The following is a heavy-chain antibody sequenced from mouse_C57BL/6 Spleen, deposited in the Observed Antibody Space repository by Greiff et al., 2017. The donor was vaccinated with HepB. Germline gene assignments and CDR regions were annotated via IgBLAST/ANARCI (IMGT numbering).Heavy chain of an antibody. Sequence: QVQLQQPGAELVKPGASVKLSCKASGYTFTSYWMKWVKQRPGQGLEWIGEIDPSDSYTNYNQKFKGKATLTVDTSSSTAYMQLSSLTSEDSAVYYCARFDGDYPYGYVDVWGTGTTVTVSS. D-gene: IGHD2-13*01. CDR2: IDPSDSYT. V-gene: IGHV1-50*01. J-gene: IGHJ1*03. CDR3: ARFDGDYPYGYVDV. CDR1: GYTFTSYW.